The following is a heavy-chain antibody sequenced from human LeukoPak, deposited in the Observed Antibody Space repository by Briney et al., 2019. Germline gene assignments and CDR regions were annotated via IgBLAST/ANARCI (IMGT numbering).Heavy chain of an antibody. CDR3: ARVLDSSSWTDY. CDR1: GYTFTGYY. Sequence: ASVKVSCKASGYTFTGYYMHWVRQAPGQGLEWMGWINPNSGGTNYAQKFQGRVTMTRDTSISTAYMELSRLRSDGTAVYYCARVLDSSSWTDYWGQGTLVTVSS. D-gene: IGHD6-13*01. J-gene: IGHJ4*02. V-gene: IGHV1-2*02. CDR2: INPNSGGT.